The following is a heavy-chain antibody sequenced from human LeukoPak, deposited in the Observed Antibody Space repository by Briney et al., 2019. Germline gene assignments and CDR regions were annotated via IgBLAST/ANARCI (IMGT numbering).Heavy chain of an antibody. Sequence: SETLSLTCTVSGGSISSYYWSWIRQPPGKGLEWIGYIYYSGSTNYNPSLKSRVTISVDTSKNQFSLKLSSVTAADTAVYYCAGLYSPLIPTYYYYYMDVWGKGTTVTISS. V-gene: IGHV4-59*01. CDR1: GGSISSYY. J-gene: IGHJ6*03. CDR3: AGLYSPLIPTYYYYYMDV. CDR2: IYYSGST. D-gene: IGHD3-16*01.